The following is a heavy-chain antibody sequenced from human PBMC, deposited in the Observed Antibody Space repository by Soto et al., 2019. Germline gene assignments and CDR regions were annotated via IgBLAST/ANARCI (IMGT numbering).Heavy chain of an antibody. D-gene: IGHD2-21*01. J-gene: IGHJ4*02. CDR2: ISYSGNP. CDR3: ARHYSSDPFDY. Sequence: SETLSLTCTVSGASISSYDWSWIRQPPGKGLEWIGHISYSGNPDYNPSLNSRVTISVDTSRNQFSLKLTSVTAADTAVYYCARHYSSDPFDYWVQGTLVTVSS. CDR1: GASISSYD. V-gene: IGHV4-59*08.